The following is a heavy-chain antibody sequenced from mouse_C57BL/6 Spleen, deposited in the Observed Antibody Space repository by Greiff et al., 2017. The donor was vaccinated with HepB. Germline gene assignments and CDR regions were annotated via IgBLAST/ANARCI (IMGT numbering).Heavy chain of an antibody. CDR2: IWRGGST. J-gene: IGHJ3*01. Sequence: QVQLQQSGPGLVQPSQSLSITCTVSGFSLTSYGVHWVRQSPGKGLEWLGVIWRGGSTDYNAAFMSRLSITKDNSKSQVFFKMNSLQADDTAIYYCAKMETAQATWFAYWGQGTLVTVSA. D-gene: IGHD3-2*02. CDR1: GFSLTSYG. V-gene: IGHV2-5*01. CDR3: AKMETAQATWFAY.